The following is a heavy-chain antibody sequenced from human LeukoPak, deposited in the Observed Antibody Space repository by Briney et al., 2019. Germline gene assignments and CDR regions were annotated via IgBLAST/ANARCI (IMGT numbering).Heavy chain of an antibody. D-gene: IGHD4/OR15-4a*01. J-gene: IGHJ4*02. V-gene: IGHV3-48*03. CDR2: ISSSGGLV. CDR1: GFAFSSYE. Sequence: GGSLRLSCAASGFAFSSYEMIWVRQAPGEEPEWISYISSSGGLVYYADSVKGRFTVSRDNAKKSLFLQMNSLRVEDTAMYYCARDSLHNYGGSGYGYYFDYWGQGTLVTVSS. CDR3: ARDSLHNYGGSGYGYYFDY.